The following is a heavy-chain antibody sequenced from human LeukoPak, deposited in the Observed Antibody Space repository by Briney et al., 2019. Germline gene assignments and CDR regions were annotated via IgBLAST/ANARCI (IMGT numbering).Heavy chain of an antibody. CDR3: ARDFKGYYYMDV. Sequence: SETLSLTCTGSGGSISSYYWSWIRQPAGKGLEWIGRIYTSGSTNYNPSLKSRVTISVDKSKNQFSLKLSSVTAADTAVYYCARDFKGYYYMDVWGKGTTVTVSS. V-gene: IGHV4-4*07. J-gene: IGHJ6*03. CDR2: IYTSGST. CDR1: GGSISSYY.